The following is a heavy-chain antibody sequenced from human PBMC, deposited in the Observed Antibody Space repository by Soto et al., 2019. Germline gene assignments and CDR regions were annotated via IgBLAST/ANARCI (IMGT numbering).Heavy chain of an antibody. D-gene: IGHD3-3*01. V-gene: IGHV3-30*03. CDR3: XXXVGGVKAIGAPGDWLDP. J-gene: IGHJ5*02. Sequence: QVQLVESGGGVVQPGDSLRLSCAASGFMFSGYGMHWIRQAPGKGLEWVAVISHDGSEKYYGDSVKGRCTVSRDNSNNALFLQIDSLRAEDTAVYYCXXXVGGVKAIGAPGDWLDPWGQGTLV. CDR1: GFMFSGYG. CDR2: ISHDGSEK.